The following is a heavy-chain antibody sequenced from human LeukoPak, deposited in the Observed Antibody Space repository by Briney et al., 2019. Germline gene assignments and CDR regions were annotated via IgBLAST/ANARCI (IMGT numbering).Heavy chain of an antibody. J-gene: IGHJ1*01. D-gene: IGHD6-13*01. CDR2: IRYDGSNK. V-gene: IGHV3-30*02. CDR3: AKDQSQAAAGIFQH. CDR1: GFTFSSYG. Sequence: GGSLILSCAASGFTFSSYGMHWVRQAPGKGLEWVAFIRYDGSNKYYADSVKGRFTISRDNSKNTLYLQMNSLRAEDTAVYYCAKDQSQAAAGIFQHWGQGTLVTVSS.